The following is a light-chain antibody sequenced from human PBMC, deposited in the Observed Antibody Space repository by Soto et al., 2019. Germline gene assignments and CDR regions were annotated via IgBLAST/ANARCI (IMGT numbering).Light chain of an antibody. CDR3: QQYYSPPVT. CDR1: QSVLYSSNNKNY. V-gene: IGKV4-1*01. CDR2: WAS. Sequence: DIVMTQSPDSLAVSLGERATINCKSSQSVLYSSNNKNYLAWYQQKPGQPPKLPIYWASTRQFGVPDRFSGSGSGTDFTLIISSLQAEDVGIYYCQQYYSPPVTFGGGTKVEIK. J-gene: IGKJ4*01.